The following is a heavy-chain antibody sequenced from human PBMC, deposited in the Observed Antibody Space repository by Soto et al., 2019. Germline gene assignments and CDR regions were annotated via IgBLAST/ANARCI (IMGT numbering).Heavy chain of an antibody. J-gene: IGHJ4*02. CDR1: GYTFTHYA. CDR2: FNTDNDNT. D-gene: IGHD2-2*01. Sequence: QVQLVQSGAEVKKPGASVKVSCKTSGYTFTHYALHWVRQAPGQRLEWMGWFNTDNDNTKYSQKLQGRIAITRDTSASTVYMELSNLTSEDTAVYYCVRDGAYQLLFFDYWGQGTLVTVSS. CDR3: VRDGAYQLLFFDY. V-gene: IGHV1-3*04.